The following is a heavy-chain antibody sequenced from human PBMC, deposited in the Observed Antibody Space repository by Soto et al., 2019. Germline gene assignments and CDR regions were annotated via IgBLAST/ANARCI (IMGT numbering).Heavy chain of an antibody. Sequence: PSETLSLTCDVSGDSLNFYYWTWLRQPPGKGLEWIGDVFLSGATKSNPSLESRLSIPVDESNNKFSLTLTSMSAADTAVYYCARRRLDFGTGGFDYWGQGILVTVSS. CDR3: ARRRLDFGTGGFDY. J-gene: IGHJ4*02. V-gene: IGHV4-59*08. D-gene: IGHD2-8*02. CDR1: GDSLNFYY. CDR2: VFLSGAT.